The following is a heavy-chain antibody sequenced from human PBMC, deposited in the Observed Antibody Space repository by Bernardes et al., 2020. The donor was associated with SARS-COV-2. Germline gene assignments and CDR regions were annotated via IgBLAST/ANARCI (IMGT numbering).Heavy chain of an antibody. CDR1: GFAFSDFG. D-gene: IGHD7-27*01. CDR3: ANDAGVDVLFDY. CDR2: LNTDGENT. J-gene: IGHJ4*02. V-gene: IGHV3-23*01. Sequence: GGSLRLSCVASGFAFSDFGMAWVRQAPGKGLEWGSTLNTDGENTHYADSVKGRFTISRDNSKNMLYLQMNSLRAEDTAVYYCANDAGVDVLFDYWGQGTLVTVSS.